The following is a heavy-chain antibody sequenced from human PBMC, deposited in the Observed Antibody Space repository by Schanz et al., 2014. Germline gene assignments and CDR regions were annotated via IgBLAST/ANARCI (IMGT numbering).Heavy chain of an antibody. CDR2: IGGSGDST. CDR3: ARSRGFDSIFDF. Sequence: EVHLLESGGGLVQPGGSLRLSCAASGFTFSNHALSWVRQAPGKGLEWVSGIGGSGDSTHYADSVKGRFTISRDNAKNSLYLQMNSLRAEDTAVYYCARSRGFDSIFDFWGRGTLVTVSS. CDR1: GFTFSNHA. D-gene: IGHD5-12*01. J-gene: IGHJ4*02. V-gene: IGHV3-23*01.